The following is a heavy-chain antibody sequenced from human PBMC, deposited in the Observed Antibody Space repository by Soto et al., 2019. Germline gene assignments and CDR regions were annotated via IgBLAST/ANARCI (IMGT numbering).Heavy chain of an antibody. Sequence: SGPTLVTPTQTLTLTCTFSGNSLSTSGVGVGWIRQTPGKALDLLALIHWNDDKRYSPAMQSRLTIPKDTSKNQVVLTMTNMDPVDTATYYCAHSSPNYDILTGYYAYGMEVWGQGT. J-gene: IGHJ6*02. D-gene: IGHD3-9*01. CDR2: IHWNDDK. CDR3: AHSSPNYDILTGYYAYGMEV. V-gene: IGHV2-5*01. CDR1: GNSLSTSGVG.